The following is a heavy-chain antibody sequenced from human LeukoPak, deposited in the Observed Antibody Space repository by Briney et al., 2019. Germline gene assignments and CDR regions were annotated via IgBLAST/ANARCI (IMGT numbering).Heavy chain of an antibody. CDR1: GYTFTSYA. J-gene: IGHJ4*02. D-gene: IGHD4-11*01. CDR2: INPNSGGT. V-gene: IGHV1-2*02. CDR3: ARDWRSTEGDY. Sequence: ASVKVSCKASGYTFTSYAMNWVRQAPGQGLEWMGWINPNSGGTNYAQKFQGRVTMTRDTSNSTAYMELSRLRSDDTAVYYCARDWRSTEGDYWGQGTLVTVSS.